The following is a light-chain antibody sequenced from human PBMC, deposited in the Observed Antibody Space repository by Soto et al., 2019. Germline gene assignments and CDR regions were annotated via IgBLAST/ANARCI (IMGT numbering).Light chain of an antibody. Sequence: DIQMTQSPSSLSASVGDRVTITCRASQSISIYLNWYQQKPGKAPKLLINGASSLQSGVPSRFSGSGSGADFALTISSLQPEDFATYYCQQSYNTPGTFGGGTMVEIK. CDR2: GAS. CDR1: QSISIY. CDR3: QQSYNTPGT. V-gene: IGKV1-39*01. J-gene: IGKJ4*01.